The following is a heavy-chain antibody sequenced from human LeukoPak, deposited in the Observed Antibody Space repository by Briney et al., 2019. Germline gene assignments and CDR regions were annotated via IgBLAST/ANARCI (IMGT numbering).Heavy chain of an antibody. Sequence: PSETLSLTCTVSGGSISSYYWSWIRQPPGKGLEWIGYMHYSGSTNYNPSLKSRVTISVDTSKNQFSLKLSSVTAADTAVYYCARAFWGSGIDYWGQGTLVTVSS. J-gene: IGHJ4*02. CDR3: ARAFWGSGIDY. CDR1: GGSISSYY. CDR2: MHYSGST. V-gene: IGHV4-59*01. D-gene: IGHD3-16*01.